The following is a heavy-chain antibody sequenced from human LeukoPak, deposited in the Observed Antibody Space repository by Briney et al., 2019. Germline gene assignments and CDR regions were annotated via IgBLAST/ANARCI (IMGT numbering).Heavy chain of an antibody. CDR3: AKDCGQYYGSGSPPSDY. D-gene: IGHD3-10*01. Sequence: PGGSLRLSCAASGFRFSSYGMQWVRQAPGKGLEWVADISYDGSNKYYADSVKGRFTISRDSSKNTLYLQMNSLRAEDTAVYYCAKDCGQYYGSGSPPSDYRGQGTLVTVSS. J-gene: IGHJ4*02. CDR2: ISYDGSNK. V-gene: IGHV3-30*18. CDR1: GFRFSSYG.